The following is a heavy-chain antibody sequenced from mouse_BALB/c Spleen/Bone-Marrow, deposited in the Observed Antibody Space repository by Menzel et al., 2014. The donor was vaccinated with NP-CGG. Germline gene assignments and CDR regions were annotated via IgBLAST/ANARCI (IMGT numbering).Heavy chain of an antibody. CDR3: AKRLRGYYAMDY. CDR2: VYPGRGSI. J-gene: IGHJ4*01. CDR1: GYTFTNYW. V-gene: IGHV1S22*01. D-gene: IGHD1-3*01. Sequence: GSELVRPGASVKLSCKASGYTFTNYWIHWVKQRPGQGLEWIGNVYPGRGSINSDEKFKTKATLTVDTSSSTAYMHLNSLTSEDSAVYYCAKRLRGYYAMDYWGQGTSVTVSS.